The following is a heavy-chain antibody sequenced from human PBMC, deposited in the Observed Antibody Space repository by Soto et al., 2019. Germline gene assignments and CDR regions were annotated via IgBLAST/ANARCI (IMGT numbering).Heavy chain of an antibody. V-gene: IGHV4-34*01. J-gene: IGHJ5*02. Sequence: SETLSLTCAVYGGSFSGYYWSWSRQPPGKGLEWIVEINHSGITNYNPSLKSRVTISVDTSKKQFSLKLSSVTAADTAVYYCAREGITNWFDPWGQGTLVTVSS. CDR3: AREGITNWFDP. CDR2: INHSGIT. D-gene: IGHD1-20*01. CDR1: GGSFSGYY.